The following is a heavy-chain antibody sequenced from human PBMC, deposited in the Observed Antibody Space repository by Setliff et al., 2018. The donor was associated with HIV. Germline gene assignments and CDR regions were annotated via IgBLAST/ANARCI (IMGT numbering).Heavy chain of an antibody. CDR1: GYTFTSYY. CDR2: INPHSGDT. CDR3: ARAPTLFGVEYYYYFGMDV. J-gene: IGHJ6*02. Sequence: ASVKVSCKASGYTFTSYYMHWVRQAPGQGLEWMGWINPHSGDTNYAQKFQDRVTMTRDTSVNIAYMQLSRLRSDDTAVYYCARAPTLFGVEYYYYFGMDVWGQGTTVTVS. V-gene: IGHV1-2*02. D-gene: IGHD3-3*01.